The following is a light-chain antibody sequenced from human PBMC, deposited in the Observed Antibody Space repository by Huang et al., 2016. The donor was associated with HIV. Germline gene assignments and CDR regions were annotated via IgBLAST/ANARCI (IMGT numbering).Light chain of an antibody. CDR1: QGIISY. CDR2: AAS. V-gene: IGKV1-9*01. Sequence: IQLTQSPSSLSASVGDRVTITCRASQGIISYLAWYQQKPGKAPNLLIYAASTLQSGVPSMFSGSGSGTDFTLTISSLQPEDFATYYCQQLNSYPLTFGGGTKVEIK. J-gene: IGKJ4*01. CDR3: QQLNSYPLT.